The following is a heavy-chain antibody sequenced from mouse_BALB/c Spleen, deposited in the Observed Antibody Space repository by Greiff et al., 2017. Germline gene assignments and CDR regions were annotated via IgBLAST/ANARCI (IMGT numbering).Heavy chain of an antibody. Sequence: EVQGVESGGDLVKPGGSLKLSCAASGFTFSSYGMSWVRQTPDKRLEWVATISSGGSYTYYPDSVKGRFTISRDNAKNTLYLQMSSLKSEDTAMYYCARQLGRGNYFDNWGQGTTLTVSS. CDR2: ISSGGSYT. CDR1: GFTFSSYG. D-gene: IGHD4-1*01. V-gene: IGHV5-6*01. CDR3: ARQLGRGNYFDN. J-gene: IGHJ2*01.